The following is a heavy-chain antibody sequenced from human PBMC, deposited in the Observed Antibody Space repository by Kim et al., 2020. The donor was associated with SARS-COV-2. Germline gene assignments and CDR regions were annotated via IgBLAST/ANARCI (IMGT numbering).Heavy chain of an antibody. Sequence: SETLSLTCTVSGGSISSGSYYWSWIRQPAGKGLEWIGRIYTSGSTNYNPSLKSRVTISVDTSKNQFSLKLSSVTAADTAVYYCARGRFGELIQHWGQGTLVTVSS. V-gene: IGHV4-61*02. CDR1: GGSISSGSYY. J-gene: IGHJ1*01. CDR2: IYTSGST. CDR3: ARGRFGELIQH. D-gene: IGHD3-10*01.